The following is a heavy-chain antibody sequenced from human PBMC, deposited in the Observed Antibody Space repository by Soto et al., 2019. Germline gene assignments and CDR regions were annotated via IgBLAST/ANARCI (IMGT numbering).Heavy chain of an antibody. Sequence: EVRLVESGGGLVQPGGSLRLSCAASGFTFSNNWMHWVRRIPGKGPVWVSRINSDGSSRDYADSVEGRFTISGDSAKNTVYLQMNGLRVEDTAVYYCARAPEQRPIDYWDQGTLVTVSS. CDR3: ARAPEQRPIDY. CDR1: GFTFSNNW. V-gene: IGHV3-74*01. D-gene: IGHD6-25*01. CDR2: INSDGSSR. J-gene: IGHJ4*02.